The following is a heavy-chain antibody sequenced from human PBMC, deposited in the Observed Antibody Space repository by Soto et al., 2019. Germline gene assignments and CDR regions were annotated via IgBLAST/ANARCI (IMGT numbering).Heavy chain of an antibody. D-gene: IGHD6-13*01. V-gene: IGHV1-18*01. CDR1: DYTFTNYG. CDR3: ARGGDSSSWYFVS. CDR2: ISAYNGSP. J-gene: IGHJ4*02. Sequence: ASVKVSCKASDYTFTNYGISWVRQPPGQGLEWMGWISAYNGSPNYAQKFQGRVTVTTDTSTSTAYMELRSLRSDDTAVYYCARGGDSSSWYFVSWGQGTLVTVSS.